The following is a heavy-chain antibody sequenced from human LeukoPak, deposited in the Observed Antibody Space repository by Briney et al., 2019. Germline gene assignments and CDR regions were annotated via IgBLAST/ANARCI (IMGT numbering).Heavy chain of an antibody. V-gene: IGHV3-11*01. CDR1: GFTFSDYY. CDR3: ARDADDSSGYYYVYFDY. CDR2: ISSSGSTI. D-gene: IGHD3-22*01. Sequence: PGGSVRLSCAASGFTFSDYYMSWIRQAPGKGLEWVSYISSSGSTIYYADSVKCRFTISRDNAKNSLYLQMNSLRAEDTAVYYCARDADDSSGYYYVYFDYWGQGTLVTVSS. J-gene: IGHJ4*02.